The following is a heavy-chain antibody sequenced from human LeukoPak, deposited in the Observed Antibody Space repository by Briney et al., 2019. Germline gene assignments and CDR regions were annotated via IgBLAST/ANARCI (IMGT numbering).Heavy chain of an antibody. D-gene: IGHD3-10*01. V-gene: IGHV3-30*18. Sequence: GGSLRLSCAASGFTFSSYGMHWVRQAPGKGLEWVAVISYDGSNKYYADSVKGRFTISRDNSKNTLYLQMNSLRAEDTAVYYCAKLFMGSTDYWGQGTLVTVSS. CDR1: GFTFSSYG. CDR3: AKLFMGSTDY. J-gene: IGHJ4*02. CDR2: ISYDGSNK.